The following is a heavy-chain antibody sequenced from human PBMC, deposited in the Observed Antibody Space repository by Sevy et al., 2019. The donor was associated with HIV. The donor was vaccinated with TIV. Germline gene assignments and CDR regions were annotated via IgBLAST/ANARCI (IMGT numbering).Heavy chain of an antibody. V-gene: IGHV3-30*04. J-gene: IGHJ6*02. CDR2: ISYDGSNK. Sequence: GGSLRLSCAASGFTFSSYAMHWVRQAPGKGLEWVEVISYDGSNKYYADSVKGRFTISRDNSKNTLYLQMNSLRAEDTAVYYCARAYSSGWPNYYYYGMDVWGQGTTVTVSS. CDR1: GFTFSSYA. D-gene: IGHD6-19*01. CDR3: ARAYSSGWPNYYYYGMDV.